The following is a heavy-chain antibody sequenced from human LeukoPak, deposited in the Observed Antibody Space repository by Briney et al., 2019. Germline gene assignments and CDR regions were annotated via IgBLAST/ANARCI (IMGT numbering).Heavy chain of an antibody. J-gene: IGHJ4*02. Sequence: GALRLSCAASGFTFSSYSMNWVRQAPGKGLEWVSSISSSSSYIYYADSVKGRFTISRDNAKNSLYLQMNSLRAEDTAVYYCARDEPLHYYDSSDSQYYFDYWGQGTLVTVSS. V-gene: IGHV3-21*01. CDR3: ARDEPLHYYDSSDSQYYFDY. CDR2: ISSSSSYI. D-gene: IGHD3-22*01. CDR1: GFTFSSYS.